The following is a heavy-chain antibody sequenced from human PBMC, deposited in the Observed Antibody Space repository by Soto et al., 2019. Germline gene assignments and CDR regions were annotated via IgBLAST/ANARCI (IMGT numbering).Heavy chain of an antibody. CDR2: IYYSGST. V-gene: IGHV4-31*03. CDR3: ATAPALGWFDP. J-gene: IGHJ5*02. CDR1: GGSISSGGYY. Sequence: QVQLQESGPGLVKPSQTLSLTCTVSGGSISSGGYYWSWIRQHPGKGLEWIGYIYYSGSTYYNPSLTSRVTISVHTSKTQFSLKLSSVTAADTAVYYFATAPALGWFDPWGQGTLVTVSS.